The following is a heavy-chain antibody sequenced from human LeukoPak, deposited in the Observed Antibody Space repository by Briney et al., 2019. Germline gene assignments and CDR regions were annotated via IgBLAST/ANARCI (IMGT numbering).Heavy chain of an antibody. V-gene: IGHV4-59*08. Sequence: TLSPTRTLSGGSISSFYRGCVRHRPEGGQWWVEYIYYSGTTNDNPSIKSRVTISVDKSKNQCSLKLSSVTAADTAVYYCARLKVAAEVYSFDYWGQGTLVTVSS. D-gene: IGHD6-25*01. CDR3: ARLKVAAEVYSFDY. CDR1: GGSISSFY. CDR2: IYYSGTT. J-gene: IGHJ4*02.